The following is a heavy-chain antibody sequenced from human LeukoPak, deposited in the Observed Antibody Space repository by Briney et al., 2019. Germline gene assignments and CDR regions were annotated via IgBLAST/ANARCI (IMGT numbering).Heavy chain of an antibody. CDR1: GFAFDSYE. Sequence: LTGGSLILSCTASGFAFDSYEMNWVRQVPGKGLEWISFISGSGSTMFYADSVKGRFTISRDNAKNSLYLQMNSLRVEDTAVYYCARGFIMIRGVIVYWGRGTLVTVSS. V-gene: IGHV3-48*03. J-gene: IGHJ4*02. CDR3: ARGFIMIRGVIVY. CDR2: ISGSGSTM. D-gene: IGHD3-10*01.